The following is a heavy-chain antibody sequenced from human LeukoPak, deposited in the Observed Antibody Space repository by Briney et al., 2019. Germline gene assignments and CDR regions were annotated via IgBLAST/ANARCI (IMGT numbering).Heavy chain of an antibody. J-gene: IGHJ5*02. CDR2: INPNSGGT. CDR1: GYTFTGYY. CDR3: ARVGPVLRFLEFDP. D-gene: IGHD3-3*01. V-gene: IGHV1-2*02. Sequence: GASVKVSCKASGYTFTGYYMHWVRQAPGQGLEWMGWINPNSGGTNYPQKFQGRVTITRDTSISTAYMELSRLRSDDTAVYYCARVGPVLRFLEFDPWGQGTLVTVSS.